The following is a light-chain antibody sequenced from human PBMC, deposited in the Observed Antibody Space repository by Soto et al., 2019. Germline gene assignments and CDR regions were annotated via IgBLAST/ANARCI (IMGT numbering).Light chain of an antibody. CDR3: AAWDDGLKGWL. CDR2: RDD. Sequence: QSVLTQAPSTSGTPRQRVTISCSGTISNIGGNTVNWYQQVPGPAPKLLIYRDDQRHSGVPDRFSGSKSATSASLAISGLQSEDEADYYCAAWDDGLKGWLFGGGTELTVL. CDR1: ISNIGGNT. V-gene: IGLV1-44*01. J-gene: IGLJ2*01.